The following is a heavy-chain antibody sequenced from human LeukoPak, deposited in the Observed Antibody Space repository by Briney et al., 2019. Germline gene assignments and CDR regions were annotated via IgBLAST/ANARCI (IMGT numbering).Heavy chain of an antibody. CDR3: ARDQSVGYCSGGSCDYYYYGMDV. J-gene: IGHJ6*02. CDR1: GGSISSYY. V-gene: IGHV4-59*01. CDR2: IYYSGST. Sequence: PSETLSLTCTVSGGSISSYYWSWIRQPPGKGLEWIGYIYYSGSTNYNPSLKSRVTISVDTSKNQFSLKLSSVTAADTAVYYCARDQSVGYCSGGSCDYYYYGMDVWGQGTTVTVSS. D-gene: IGHD2-15*01.